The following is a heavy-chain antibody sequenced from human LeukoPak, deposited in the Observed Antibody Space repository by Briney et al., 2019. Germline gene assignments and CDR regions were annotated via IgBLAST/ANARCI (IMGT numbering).Heavy chain of an antibody. CDR2: ISGSCDYT. J-gene: IGHJ5*02. V-gene: IGHV3-23*01. D-gene: IGHD4-17*01. CDR3: AKSVAYTDYVWFDP. CDR1: GFTFSSYA. Sequence: GGSLRLSCAASGFTFSSYAMSWVRQAPEKGLEWVSAISGSCDYTYYADSVKGRFTISRDNPKNTLYLQMSSLRVEDTAVYYCAKSVAYTDYVWFDPWGQGTLVIVPS.